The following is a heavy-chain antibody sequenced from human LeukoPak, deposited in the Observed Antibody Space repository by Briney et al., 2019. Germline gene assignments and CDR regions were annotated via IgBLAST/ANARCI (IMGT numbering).Heavy chain of an antibody. Sequence: GASVEVSCKASGYTFTSYDINWVRQATGQGLEWIGWMNPNSGNTGYAQKFQGRVTITRNTSISTAYMELSSLRSEDTAVYYCARVFDDAFDIWGQGTMVTVSS. J-gene: IGHJ3*02. CDR3: ARVFDDAFDI. V-gene: IGHV1-8*03. CDR2: MNPNSGNT. CDR1: GYTFTSYD. D-gene: IGHD3-9*01.